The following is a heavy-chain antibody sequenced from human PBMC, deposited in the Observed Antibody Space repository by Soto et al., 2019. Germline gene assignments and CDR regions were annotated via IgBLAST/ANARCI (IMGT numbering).Heavy chain of an antibody. CDR3: ARGSLEYGGYDWTPGGYYLDY. V-gene: IGHV4-34*01. CDR1: GGSFSGYY. CDR2: INHSGST. D-gene: IGHD5-12*01. J-gene: IGHJ4*02. Sequence: QVQLQQWGAGLLKPSETLSLTCAVYGGSFSGYYWSWIRQPPGKGLEWIGEINHSGSTNYNPSLKIRVTISVDTSTNQFSLKLSSVTAADTAVYYCARGSLEYGGYDWTPGGYYLDYWGQGTLVTVSS.